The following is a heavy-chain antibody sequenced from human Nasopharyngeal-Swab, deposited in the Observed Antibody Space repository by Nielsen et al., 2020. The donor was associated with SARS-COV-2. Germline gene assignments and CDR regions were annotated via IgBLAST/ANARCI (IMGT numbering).Heavy chain of an antibody. CDR3: GRHGAGTGGNRVYYYYYVNV. D-gene: IGHD1-1*01. V-gene: IGHV4-38-2*01. CDR2: VYHSGSP. J-gene: IGHJ6*03. Sequence: SETLSLTCAVSGSSISSDNYWAWIRQSSGKGLEWIGSVYHSGSPYYNPSLKSRATISVDTSNNQFSLKLTSVTAADTAVYYCGRHGAGTGGNRVYYYYYVNVWGKGTTVTVSS. CDR1: GSSISSDNY.